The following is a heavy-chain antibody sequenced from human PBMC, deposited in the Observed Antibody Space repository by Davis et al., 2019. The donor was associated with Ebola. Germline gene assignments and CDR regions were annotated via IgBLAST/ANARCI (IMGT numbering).Heavy chain of an antibody. V-gene: IGHV4-4*02. CDR1: GGSISSSNW. CDR2: IYHSGST. D-gene: IGHD3-22*01. CDR3: ARFRLLLNYFDY. Sequence: GSLRLSCAVSGGSISSSNWWSWVRQPPGKGLEWIGEIYHSGSTNYNPSLKSRVTISVDKSKNQFSLKLSSVTAADTAVYYCARFRLLLNYFDYWGQGTLVTVSS. J-gene: IGHJ4*02.